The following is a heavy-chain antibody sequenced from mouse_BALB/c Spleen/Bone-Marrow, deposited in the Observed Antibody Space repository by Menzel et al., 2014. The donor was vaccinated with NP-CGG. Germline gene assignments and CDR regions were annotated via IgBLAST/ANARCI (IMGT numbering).Heavy chain of an antibody. V-gene: IGHV7-3*02. Sequence: EVKVVESGGGLVQPGGSLRLSCTTSGFTFXDYYMSWVRQPPGKALEWLAFIRNKAYGYTTEYSASVRGRFTISRDNSQSILYLQMNTLRAEDSATYYCARFPMDYWGQGTSVTVS. CDR2: IRNKAYGYTT. J-gene: IGHJ4*01. CDR3: ARFPMDY. CDR1: GFTFXDYY.